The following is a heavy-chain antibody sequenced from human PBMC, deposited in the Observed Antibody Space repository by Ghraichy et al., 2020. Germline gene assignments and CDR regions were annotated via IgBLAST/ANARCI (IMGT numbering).Heavy chain of an antibody. CDR3: AMYSGYDLRFY. CDR2: ISYGGTT. CDR1: GGSISDGGYY. J-gene: IGHJ4*02. Sequence: LRLSCTVSGGSISDGGYYWNWIRQHPGKGPESIGYISYGGTTYYNPSLRSRVTISVDTSKNQFSLRLTSVSAADTAVYYCAMYSGYDLRFYWGQGTLVTVSS. D-gene: IGHD5-12*01. V-gene: IGHV4-31*03.